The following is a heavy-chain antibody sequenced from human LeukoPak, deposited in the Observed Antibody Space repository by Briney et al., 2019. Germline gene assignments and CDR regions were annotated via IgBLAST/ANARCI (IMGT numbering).Heavy chain of an antibody. CDR3: VTEFWYRFDY. D-gene: IGHD3-3*01. CDR2: TDKEGTGT. V-gene: IGHV3-7*01. J-gene: IGHJ4*02. CDR1: GFNFNYYN. Sequence: GGSLRLSCAASGFNFNYYNMAWVRQAPGKGLEWLATTDKEGTGTEHTDSVRGRFTISRDNAKNSIYLHMSSLSADDTAVYFCVTEFWYRFDYWGQGILVTASS.